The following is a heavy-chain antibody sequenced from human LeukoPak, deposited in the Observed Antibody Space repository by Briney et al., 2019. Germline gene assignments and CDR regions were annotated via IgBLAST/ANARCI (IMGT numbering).Heavy chain of an antibody. CDR2: INPNSGGT. V-gene: IGHV1-2*02. J-gene: IGHJ3*01. D-gene: IGHD3-10*01. Sequence: ASVKVSCKASGYSFTAYYMHWVRQAPGQGLEWMGWINPNSGGTNYAQKFQGRVTMTRDTSITTAYMEMSSLTSEDTAVYYCAREGEYYSESGNLVDASDVWGQGTMVTVTA. CDR3: AREGEYYSESGNLVDASDV. CDR1: GYSFTAYY.